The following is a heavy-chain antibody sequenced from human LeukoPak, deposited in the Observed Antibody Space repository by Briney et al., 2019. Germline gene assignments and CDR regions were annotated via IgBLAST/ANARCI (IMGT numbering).Heavy chain of an antibody. J-gene: IGHJ4*02. CDR3: ARDRLIAAAALFDY. CDR1: GYAFTSYS. V-gene: IGHV1-18*01. D-gene: IGHD6-13*01. Sequence: GASVKVSCKATGYAFTSYSISWVRQAPGQGLEWMGWISAYNGNTNYAQKLQGRVTMTTDTSTSTAYMELRSLRSDDTAVYYCARDRLIAAAALFDYWGQGTLVTVSS. CDR2: ISAYNGNT.